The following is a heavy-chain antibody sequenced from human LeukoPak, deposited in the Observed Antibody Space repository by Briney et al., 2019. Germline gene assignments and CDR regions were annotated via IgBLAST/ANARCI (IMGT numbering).Heavy chain of an antibody. CDR2: IYYSGST. D-gene: IGHD2-2*01. V-gene: IGHV4-31*03. J-gene: IGHJ4*02. CDR3: ARVRSTSCCKPFDY. CDR1: GGSISSGGYY. Sequence: SETLSLTCTVSGGSISSGGYYWSWIRQHPGKGLEWIGYIYYSGSTYYNPSLKSRVTISVDTSKNQFSLKLSSVTAADTAVYYCARVRSTSCCKPFDYWGQGTLVTVSS.